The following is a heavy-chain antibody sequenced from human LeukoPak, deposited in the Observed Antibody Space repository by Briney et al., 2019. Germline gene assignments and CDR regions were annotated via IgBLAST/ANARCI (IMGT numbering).Heavy chain of an antibody. Sequence: GGSLRLSCTASGFTFGDYAMSWFRQAPGKGLEWVSTISSSGSGTYYADSVKGRFTISRDNSNNALYLQMNSPRAEDTAVYFCAKGGSSWSRWDYWGQGTLVTVSS. CDR3: AKGGSSWSRWDY. J-gene: IGHJ4*02. CDR1: GFTFGDYA. V-gene: IGHV3-23*01. D-gene: IGHD6-13*01. CDR2: ISSSGSGT.